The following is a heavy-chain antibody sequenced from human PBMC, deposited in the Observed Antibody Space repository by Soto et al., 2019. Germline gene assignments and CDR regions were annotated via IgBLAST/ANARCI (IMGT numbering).Heavy chain of an antibody. V-gene: IGHV3-15*01. J-gene: IGHJ4*02. Sequence: GGSLRLSCATSGFTFSKAWVGWVRQAPGKGLEWVGRIMSKTDGGTTDYAAPVKGRFTISRDDSKSTLYLQMNSLKTEDTAFYYCTTDSGMSPYSFDFWGQGTLVTVSS. CDR1: GFTFSKAW. CDR3: TTDSGMSPYSFDF. D-gene: IGHD1-26*01. CDR2: IMSKTDGGTT.